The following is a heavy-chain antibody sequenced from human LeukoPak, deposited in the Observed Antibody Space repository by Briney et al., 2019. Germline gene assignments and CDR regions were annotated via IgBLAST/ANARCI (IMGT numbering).Heavy chain of an antibody. CDR2: IIPIFGTA. CDR3: ARVHYDSSGYYPYWYFDL. J-gene: IGHJ2*01. D-gene: IGHD3-22*01. Sequence: SVKVSCKASGGTFSSYAISWVRQAPGQGLERMGGIIPIFGTANYAQKFQGRVTITTDESTSTAYMELSSLRSEDTAVYYCARVHYDSSGYYPYWYFDLWGRGTLVTVSS. CDR1: GGTFSSYA. V-gene: IGHV1-69*05.